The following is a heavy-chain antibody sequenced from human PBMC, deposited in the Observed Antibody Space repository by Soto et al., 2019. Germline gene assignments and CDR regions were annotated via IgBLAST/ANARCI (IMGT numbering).Heavy chain of an antibody. CDR2: ISSSSSTI. CDR3: AREGREYYDFWSGYYTDYGMDV. D-gene: IGHD3-3*01. CDR1: GFTFSSYS. J-gene: IGHJ6*02. Sequence: GGSLRLSCAASGFTFSSYSMNWVRQAPGKGLEWVSYISSSSSTIYYADSVKGRFTISRDNAKNSLYLQMNSLRDEDTAVYYCAREGREYYDFWSGYYTDYGMDVWGQGTTVTVSS. V-gene: IGHV3-48*02.